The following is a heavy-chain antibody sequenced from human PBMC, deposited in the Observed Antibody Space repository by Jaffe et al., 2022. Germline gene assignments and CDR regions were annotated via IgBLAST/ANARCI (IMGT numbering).Heavy chain of an antibody. CDR2: IYPGDSDT. V-gene: IGHV5-51*03. CDR1: GYSFTSYW. Sequence: EVQLVQSGAEVKKPGESLKISCKGSGYSFTSYWIGWVRQMPGKGLEWMGIIYPGDSDTRYSPSFQGQVTISADKSISTAYLQWSSLKASDTAMYYCARSYYDFWSGYYRGLPGYYYYMDVWGKGTTVTVSS. J-gene: IGHJ6*03. CDR3: ARSYYDFWSGYYRGLPGYYYYMDV. D-gene: IGHD3-3*01.